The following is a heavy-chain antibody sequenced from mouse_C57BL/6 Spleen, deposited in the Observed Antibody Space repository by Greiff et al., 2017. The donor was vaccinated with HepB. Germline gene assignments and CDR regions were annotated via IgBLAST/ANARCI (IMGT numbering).Heavy chain of an antibody. D-gene: IGHD1-1*01. CDR3: ARELGTTDWYFDV. CDR2: IHPNSGST. Sequence: QVQLQQPGAELVKPGASVKLSCKASGYTFTSYWMHWVKQRPGQGLEWIGMIHPNSGSTNYNEKFKSKATLTVDKSSSTAYMQLSSLTSEDSAVYYCARELGTTDWYFDVWGTGTTVTVSS. J-gene: IGHJ1*03. V-gene: IGHV1-64*01. CDR1: GYTFTSYW.